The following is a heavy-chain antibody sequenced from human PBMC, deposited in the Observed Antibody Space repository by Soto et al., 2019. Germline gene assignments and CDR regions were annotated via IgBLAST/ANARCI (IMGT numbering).Heavy chain of an antibody. Sequence: LRLSCAASGFTFSSYAMSWVRQAPGKGLEWVSAISGSGGSTYYADSVKGRFTISRDNSKNTLYLQMNSLRAEDTAVYYCAKDGYYGSGSYEYYGMDVWGQGTTVTVSS. V-gene: IGHV3-23*01. D-gene: IGHD3-10*01. J-gene: IGHJ6*02. CDR1: GFTFSSYA. CDR2: ISGSGGST. CDR3: AKDGYYGSGSYEYYGMDV.